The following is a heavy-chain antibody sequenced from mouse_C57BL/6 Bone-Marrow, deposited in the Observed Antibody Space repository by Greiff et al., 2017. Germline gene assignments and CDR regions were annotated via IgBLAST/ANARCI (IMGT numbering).Heavy chain of an antibody. D-gene: IGHD2-3*01. CDR2: IWRGGST. CDR1: GFSLTSYG. V-gene: IGHV2-5*01. CDR3: AKGDGYCGFLYYYAMDY. Sequence: VQLQQSGPGLVQPSQSLSITCTVSGFSLTSYGVHWVRQSPGKGLEWLGVIWRGGSTDYNAAFMSRLSITKDNSKSQVFFKMNRLQADDTAIYYGAKGDGYCGFLYYYAMDYWGQGTSVTVSS. J-gene: IGHJ4*01.